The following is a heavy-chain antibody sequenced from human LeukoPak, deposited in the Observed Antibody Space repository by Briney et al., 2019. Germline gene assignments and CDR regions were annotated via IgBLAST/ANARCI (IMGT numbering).Heavy chain of an antibody. V-gene: IGHV1-69*02. CDR3: ANSRSSDRTVNFDY. CDR1: GGTFSSYT. CDR2: IIPILGIA. J-gene: IGHJ4*02. Sequence: GASVKVSCKASGGTFSSYTISWVRQAPGQGLEWMGRIIPILGIANYAQKFQGRVTITADKSTSTAYMELSSLRSEDTAVYYCANSRSSDRTVNFDYWGQGTLVTVSS. D-gene: IGHD1-14*01.